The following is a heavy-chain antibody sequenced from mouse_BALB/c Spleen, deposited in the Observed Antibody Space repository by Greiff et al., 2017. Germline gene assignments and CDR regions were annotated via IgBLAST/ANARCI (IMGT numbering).Heavy chain of an antibody. CDR1: GYSITSDYA. CDR3: ARSLYDGYYVGAY. CDR2: ISYSGST. V-gene: IGHV3-2*02. J-gene: IGHJ3*01. Sequence: EVQLQESGPGLVKPSQSLSLTCTVTGYSITSDYAWNWIRQFPGNKLEWMGYISYSGSTSYNPSLKSRISMTRDTSKNQFFLQLNSVTTEDTATYYCARSLYDGYYVGAYWGQGTLVTVSA. D-gene: IGHD2-3*01.